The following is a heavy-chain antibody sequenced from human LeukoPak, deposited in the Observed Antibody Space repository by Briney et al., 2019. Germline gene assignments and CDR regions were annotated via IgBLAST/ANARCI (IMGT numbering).Heavy chain of an antibody. CDR3: ARTSATATFYYYGMDV. CDR2: IYPGDSDT. D-gene: IGHD2-21*02. J-gene: IGHJ6*02. V-gene: IGHV5-51*01. Sequence: GESLKISFTTSGYSFTTYWIGWVRQMPGKGLEWLGIIYPGDSDTTYSPSFQGQVTISADKSISTAYLQWSSLKASDTAMYYCARTSATATFYYYGMDVWGQGTTVTVSS. CDR1: GYSFTTYW.